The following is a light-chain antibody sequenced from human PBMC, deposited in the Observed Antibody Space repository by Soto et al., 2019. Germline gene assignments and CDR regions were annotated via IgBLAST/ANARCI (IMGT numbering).Light chain of an antibody. J-gene: IGLJ1*01. CDR2: EVT. Sequence: SVVPQPRTACGSRGQPDTISCTGTSSDVGDYNYVSWYQQHPGQAPKLMIYEVTKRPSGVPDRFSGSKSGNTASLTVSGLQAEDEADYYCSSYAGSNDNYVFGTGTKVTVL. V-gene: IGLV2-8*01. CDR3: SSYAGSNDNYV. CDR1: SSDVGDYNY.